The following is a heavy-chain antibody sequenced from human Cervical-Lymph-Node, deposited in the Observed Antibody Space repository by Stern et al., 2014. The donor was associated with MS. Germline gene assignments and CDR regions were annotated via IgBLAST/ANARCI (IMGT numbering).Heavy chain of an antibody. CDR3: AKDSEYSASESAS. D-gene: IGHD5-12*01. CDR1: GFTFSNFA. Sequence: VQLLESGGGVVQPGRSLRLSCSASGFTFSNFAMHWVRQAPGKVLEWVAVVLSDGSNTYYADSVKGRFTISRDASKNTVFLQMNSLGAEDTAVYYCAKDSEYSASESASWGQGTLVTVPS. J-gene: IGHJ5*02. CDR2: VLSDGSNT. V-gene: IGHV3-30*18.